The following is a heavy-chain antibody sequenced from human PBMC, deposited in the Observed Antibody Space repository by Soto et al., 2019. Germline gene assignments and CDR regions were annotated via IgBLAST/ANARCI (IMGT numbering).Heavy chain of an antibody. V-gene: IGHV3-13*01. J-gene: IGHJ3*02. CDR3: ARDDGGGDAFDI. CDR2: IGTAGDT. CDR1: GVTFSSYD. Sequence: GGSLRLSCAASGVTFSSYDMHWVRQATGKGLEWVSAIGTAGDTYYPGSVKGRFTISRENAKNSLYLQMNSLRAGDTAVYYCARDDGGGDAFDIWGQGTMVTVSS. D-gene: IGHD4-17*01.